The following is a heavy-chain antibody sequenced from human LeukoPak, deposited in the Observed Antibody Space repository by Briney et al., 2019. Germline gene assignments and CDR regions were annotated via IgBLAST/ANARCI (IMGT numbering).Heavy chain of an antibody. CDR1: GGTFSSYA. CDR2: IIPIFGTA. CDR3: ARVRESGPDAFDI. J-gene: IGHJ3*02. D-gene: IGHD3-3*01. Sequence: GASVKVSCKASGGTFSSYAISWVRQAPGQGLEWMGGIIPIFGTANYAQKFQGRVTITADKSTSTAYMELSRLRSDDTAVYYCARVRESGPDAFDIWGQGTMVTVSS. V-gene: IGHV1-69*06.